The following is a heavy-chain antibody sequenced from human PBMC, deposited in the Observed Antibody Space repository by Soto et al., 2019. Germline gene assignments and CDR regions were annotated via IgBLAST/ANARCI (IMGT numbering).Heavy chain of an antibody. CDR3: ARDSSASATSYAFDN. CDR2: INPNGGGT. J-gene: IGHJ4*02. Sequence: QVQLVQSGAEVKKPGASVKVSCKASGYKFINHYMHWVRQAPGVGLEWMGIINPNGGGTDYAQKFQDRVTMTTDTYMSTVHIELGSLTAEHTAVYFCARDSSASATSYAFDNWGAGTLVSVAP. V-gene: IGHV1-46*01. CDR1: GYKFINHY. D-gene: IGHD3-16*01.